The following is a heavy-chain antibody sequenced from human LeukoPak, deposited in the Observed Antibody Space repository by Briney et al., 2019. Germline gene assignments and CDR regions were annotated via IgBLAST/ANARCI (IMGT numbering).Heavy chain of an antibody. D-gene: IGHD3-10*01. J-gene: IGHJ4*02. CDR2: FYYSGST. V-gene: IGHV4-39*01. CDR3: VYYYGSGSVEY. CDR1: GFTFNSYW. Sequence: GSLRLSCAASGFTFNSYWMSWVRQPPGKGLEWIGSFYYSGSTNYNPSLKSRVTISVDTSKNQFSLKLSSVTAADTAVYYCVYYYGSGSVEYWGQGTLVTVSS.